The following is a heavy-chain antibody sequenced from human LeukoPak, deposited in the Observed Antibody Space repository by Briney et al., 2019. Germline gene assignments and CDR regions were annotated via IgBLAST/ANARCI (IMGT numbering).Heavy chain of an antibody. J-gene: IGHJ5*02. CDR2: ISAYNGNT. D-gene: IGHD3-9*01. V-gene: IGHV1-18*04. CDR3: ARGPEGFDWLPRVDP. Sequence: ASVTVSCKASGHTFTRFGISWVRRAPGQGVEGMGRISAYNGNTNHAQRLQGRVTMTTDTSTSTAYMELRSLRSDDTAVYYCARGPEGFDWLPRVDPWGQGTLVTVSS. CDR1: GHTFTRFG.